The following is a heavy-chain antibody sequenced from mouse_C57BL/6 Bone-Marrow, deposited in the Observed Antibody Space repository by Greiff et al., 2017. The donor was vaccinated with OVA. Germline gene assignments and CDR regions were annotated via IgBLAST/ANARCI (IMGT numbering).Heavy chain of an antibody. CDR2: ISSGSSTI. Sequence: EVKLVESGGGLVKPGGSLKLSCAASGFTFSDYGMHWVRQAPEKGLEWVAYISSGSSTIYYADTVKGRFTISRDNAKNTLFLQMTSLRSEDTAMYYCAKGGYSNYDYAMDDWGQGTSVTVSS. J-gene: IGHJ4*01. CDR3: AKGGYSNYDYAMDD. D-gene: IGHD2-5*01. CDR1: GFTFSDYG. V-gene: IGHV5-17*01.